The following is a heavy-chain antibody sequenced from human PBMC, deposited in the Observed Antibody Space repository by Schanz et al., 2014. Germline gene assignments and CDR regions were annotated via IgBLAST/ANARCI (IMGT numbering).Heavy chain of an antibody. Sequence: VQLVESGGALVQPGGSLRLSCSASGFTFSDHWMSWVRQPPGKGLEWVANIKGDSREKNYVDSVKGRFTLSRDNAKKTMDLQINSLRVEDTAVYYCARDPNSVNEIDYWGQGTLVTVSS. CDR3: ARDPNSVNEIDY. J-gene: IGHJ4*02. CDR1: GFTFSDHW. CDR2: IKGDSREK. V-gene: IGHV3-7*03. D-gene: IGHD5-12*01.